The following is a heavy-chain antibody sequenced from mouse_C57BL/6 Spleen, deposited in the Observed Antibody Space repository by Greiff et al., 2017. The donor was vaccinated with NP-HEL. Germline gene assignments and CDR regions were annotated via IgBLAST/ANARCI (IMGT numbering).Heavy chain of an antibody. D-gene: IGHD2-14*01. CDR2: INPNNGGT. V-gene: IGHV1-26*01. Sequence: VQLQQSGPELVKPGASVKISCKASGYTFTDYYMNWVKQSPGKSLEWIGDINPNNGGTSYNQKFKGKATLTADKSSSTAYMVLRSLTSEDAAVYYDAGWVRYYYEGWGQGTTLTVAS. CDR1: GYTFTDYY. CDR3: AGWVRYYYEG. J-gene: IGHJ2*01.